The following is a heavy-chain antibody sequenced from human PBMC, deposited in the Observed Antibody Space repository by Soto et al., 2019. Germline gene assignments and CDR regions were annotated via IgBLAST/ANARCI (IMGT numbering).Heavy chain of an antibody. D-gene: IGHD2-15*01. CDR2: IFHGGNT. Sequence: VTLSLTCAVSGFFISSGNYWGWIRKPPGKGLEWIGSIFHGGNTYYNPSLKSRVTISVDMSKNQFSLKLNSVTAADTAVYYCARARWYDAFDVWGQGTVVTVSS. CDR1: GFFISSGNY. V-gene: IGHV4-38-2*01. CDR3: ARARWYDAFDV. J-gene: IGHJ3*01.